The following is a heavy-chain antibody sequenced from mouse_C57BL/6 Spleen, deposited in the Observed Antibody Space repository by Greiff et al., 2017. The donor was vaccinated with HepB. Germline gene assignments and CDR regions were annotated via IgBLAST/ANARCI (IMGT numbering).Heavy chain of an antibody. CDR2: IHPNSGST. CDR1: GYTFTSYW. CDR3: ARERIYYGNYLDY. V-gene: IGHV1-64*01. Sequence: VQLQQPGAELVKPGASVKLSCKASGYTFTSYWMHWVKQRPGQGLEWIGMIHPNSGSTNYNEKFKSKATLTVDKSSSTAYMQLSSLTSEDSAVYYCARERIYYGNYLDYWGQGTTLTVSS. D-gene: IGHD2-1*01. J-gene: IGHJ2*01.